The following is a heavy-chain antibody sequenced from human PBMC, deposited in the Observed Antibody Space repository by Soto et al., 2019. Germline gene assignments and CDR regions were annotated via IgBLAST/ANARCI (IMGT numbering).Heavy chain of an antibody. CDR3: ARAADAYCSGGSCYLSYDYYMYV. CDR1: GFTFSSYS. Sequence: EVQLVESGGGLVQPGGSLRLSCAASGFTFSSYSMNWVRQAPGKGLEWVSYISSSSSTIYYADSVKGRLTISRDNAKNSLYLQMNSLRGYDTAVYYCARAADAYCSGGSCYLSYDYYMYVWGKGTTVTVSS. V-gene: IGHV3-48*01. D-gene: IGHD2-15*01. J-gene: IGHJ6*03. CDR2: ISSSSSTI.